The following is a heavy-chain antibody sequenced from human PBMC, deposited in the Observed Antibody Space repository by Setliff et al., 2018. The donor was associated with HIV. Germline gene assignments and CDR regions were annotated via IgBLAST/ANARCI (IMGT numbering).Heavy chain of an antibody. CDR2: IYHSGTT. V-gene: IGHV4-38-2*01. CDR1: GYSISSGHY. D-gene: IGHD2-15*01. J-gene: IGHJ1*01. CDR3: APRGIVEVTLSMPDEYFVH. Sequence: PSETLSLTCAVSGYSISSGHYWGWIRQPPGKGLEWIGSIYHSGTTYYNPSLKSRVTISVDRSRNQFSLTLSSVTAADTATYYWAPRGIVEVTLSMPDEYFVHWGHGTLVTVSS.